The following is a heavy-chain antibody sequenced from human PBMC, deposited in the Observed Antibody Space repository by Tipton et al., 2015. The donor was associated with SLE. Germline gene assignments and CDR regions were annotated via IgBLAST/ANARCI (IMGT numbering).Heavy chain of an antibody. CDR1: GGPISSPVYY. D-gene: IGHD3-16*01. CDR3: ARTDGGGATFFDY. V-gene: IGHV4-39*07. CDR2: VDYSGST. J-gene: IGHJ4*02. Sequence: TLSLTCTVSGGPISSPVYYWGWIRQSPGKRLEWIGSVDYSGSTYFNPSLKSRVTMSVDTSKNQFSLTVTSVIAADTAVYYCARTDGGGATFFDYWGQGTLVTVSS.